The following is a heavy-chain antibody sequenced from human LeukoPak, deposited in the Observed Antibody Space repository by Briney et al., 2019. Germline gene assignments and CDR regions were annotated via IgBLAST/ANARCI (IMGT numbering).Heavy chain of an antibody. CDR1: GFTFSSYA. D-gene: IGHD1-26*01. J-gene: IGHJ4*02. Sequence: GGSLRLSCAASGFTFSSYAMSWVRQAPGRGLEWVSAISGSGGSTYYADSVKGRFTISRDNSKNTLYLQMNSLRAEDTAVYYCAKHRGSSTTYYFDYWGQGTLVTVSS. V-gene: IGHV3-23*01. CDR2: ISGSGGST. CDR3: AKHRGSSTTYYFDY.